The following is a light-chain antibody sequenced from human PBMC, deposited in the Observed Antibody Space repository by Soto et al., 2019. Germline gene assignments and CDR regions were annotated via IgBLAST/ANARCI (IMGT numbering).Light chain of an antibody. Sequence: DIQMTQSPSSLSASVGDRVTITCRASQGIKTCLSWYQKKPGKAPYLLIYSASTLQVGVPSRFSGSGSGTDFNLTLSSLQPEAFATYYCQQGFNTPPSFGQGTKVEIK. J-gene: IGKJ1*01. V-gene: IGKV1-39*01. CDR1: QGIKTC. CDR3: QQGFNTPPS. CDR2: SAS.